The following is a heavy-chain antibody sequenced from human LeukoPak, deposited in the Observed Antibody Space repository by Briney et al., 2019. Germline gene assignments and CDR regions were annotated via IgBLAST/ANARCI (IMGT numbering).Heavy chain of an antibody. J-gene: IGHJ5*02. CDR2: INPSGDFR. CDR3: ARDYSGQWEQLTGWWIDP. D-gene: IGHD1-26*01. V-gene: IGHV1-46*01. Sequence: ASVKISCKPSGYTFGTHWMHWVRQAPGQGLEWMAIINPSGDFRSYARKFQGRVTVTRDVSTRTVYMELSDLRPEDTALYYCARDYSGQWEQLTGWWIDPWGQGTLVIVSS. CDR1: GYTFGTHW.